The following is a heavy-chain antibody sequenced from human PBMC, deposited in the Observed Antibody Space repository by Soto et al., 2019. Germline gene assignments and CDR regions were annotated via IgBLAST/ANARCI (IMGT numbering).Heavy chain of an antibody. D-gene: IGHD3-22*01. J-gene: IGHJ4*02. CDR2: ISAYNGNT. Sequence: ASVKVSCKASGYTFTSYGISWVRQAPGQGLEWMGWISAYNGNTNYAQKLQGRVTMTTDTSTSTAYMELRSLRSDDTAMYYCARESDHYYDSSGSNDYWGQGTLVTVSS. CDR3: ARESDHYYDSSGSNDY. CDR1: GYTFTSYG. V-gene: IGHV1-18*01.